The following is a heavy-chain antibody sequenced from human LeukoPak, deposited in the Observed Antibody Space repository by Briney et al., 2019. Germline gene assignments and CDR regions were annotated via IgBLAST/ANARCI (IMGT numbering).Heavy chain of an antibody. J-gene: IGHJ4*02. CDR3: ATQWELELLFDY. V-gene: IGHV3-23*01. CDR1: GFTFSSHA. CDR2: ISGSGGST. Sequence: PGGSLRLSCAASGFTFSSHAMSWVRQAPGKGLEWVSAISGSGGSTYYADSVKGRFTISRDNSKNTLYLQMNSLRAEDTAVYYCATQWELELLFDYWGQGTLVTVSS. D-gene: IGHD1-7*01.